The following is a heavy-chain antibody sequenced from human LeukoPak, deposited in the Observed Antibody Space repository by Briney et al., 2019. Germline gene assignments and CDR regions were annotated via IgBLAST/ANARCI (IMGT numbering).Heavy chain of an antibody. CDR3: AKTSRGNSGYDSPFDY. D-gene: IGHD5-12*01. J-gene: IGHJ4*02. CDR2: VRGSGSDT. Sequence: AGGSLRLSCAASGFTFSTYAMSWVRQAPGKGLEWVSAVRGSGSDTYYANSVKGRFTISRDNSKNTLYLQMNSLRVEDTAIYYCAKTSRGNSGYDSPFDYWGQGTLVTVSS. CDR1: GFTFSTYA. V-gene: IGHV3-23*01.